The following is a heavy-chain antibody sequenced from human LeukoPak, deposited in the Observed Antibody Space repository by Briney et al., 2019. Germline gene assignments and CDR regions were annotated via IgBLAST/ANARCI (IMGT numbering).Heavy chain of an antibody. CDR2: IIPIFGTA. D-gene: IGHD5-24*01. CDR3: ARVRRDGYIPTLYYFDY. V-gene: IGHV1-69*13. Sequence: GASVKVSCKASGGTFSSYAISWVRQAPGQGLEWMGGIIPIFGTANYAQKFQGRVTITADESTSTAYMELSSLRSEDTAVYYCARVRRDGYIPTLYYFDYWGQGTLVTVSS. CDR1: GGTFSSYA. J-gene: IGHJ4*02.